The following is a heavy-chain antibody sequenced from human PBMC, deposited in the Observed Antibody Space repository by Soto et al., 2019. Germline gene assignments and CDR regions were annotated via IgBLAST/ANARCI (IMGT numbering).Heavy chain of an antibody. Sequence: SVKVSCKASGYTFTSYAMHWVRQAPGQGLEWMGWISADNGNTNYAQKLQGRVTMTTDTSTSTAYMELRSLRSDDTAVYYCARRGIQLWSNWFDPWGQGTLVTVSS. CDR3: ARRGIQLWSNWFDP. CDR2: ISADNGNT. CDR1: GYTFTSYA. J-gene: IGHJ5*02. V-gene: IGHV1-18*01. D-gene: IGHD5-18*01.